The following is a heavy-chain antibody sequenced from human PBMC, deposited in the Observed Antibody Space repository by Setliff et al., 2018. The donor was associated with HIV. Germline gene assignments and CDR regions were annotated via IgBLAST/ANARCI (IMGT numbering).Heavy chain of an antibody. V-gene: IGHV4-59*08. Sequence: SETLSFTCSVSGGSMKNYYWSWIRQPPRKGLEWVGYISYNGITTYNPSLKSRVTISVDTSKNQFSLKLTSVTAADTAVYYCARHRPWEVDVFDIWGQGTMVTVS. CDR3: ARHRPWEVDVFDI. CDR2: ISYNGIT. J-gene: IGHJ3*02. CDR1: GGSMKNYY. D-gene: IGHD1-26*01.